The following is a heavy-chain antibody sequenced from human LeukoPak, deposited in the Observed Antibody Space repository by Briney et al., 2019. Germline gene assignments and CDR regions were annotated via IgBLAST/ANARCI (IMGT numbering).Heavy chain of an antibody. Sequence: SGPTLVNPTQTLTLTCTFSGFSLSTSGRCVTWIRQPPGKALEWLARIDWDDDKYYTTSLKTRLTISKDTSKSQVVLTMTNMDPADTGTYYCARYIRLHSANDYWGQETLVTVSS. V-gene: IGHV2-70*11. D-gene: IGHD5-12*01. CDR3: ARYIRLHSANDY. CDR1: GFSLSTSGRC. CDR2: IDWDDDK. J-gene: IGHJ4*02.